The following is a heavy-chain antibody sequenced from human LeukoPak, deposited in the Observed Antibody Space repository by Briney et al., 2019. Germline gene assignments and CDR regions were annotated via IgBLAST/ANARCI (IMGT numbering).Heavy chain of an antibody. CDR1: RFTFSNYW. CDR2: IRQDGSEK. CDR3: ETSTAPAGTD. J-gene: IGHJ4*02. V-gene: IGHV3-7*03. Sequence: GGSLRLSCAASRFTFSNYWMSWVRQAPGKGLEWVANIRQDGSEKYYVDSVKGRFTISRDNAQNSLYLQMNSLRAEDTAIYYCETSTAPAGTDWGQGTLVTVSS. D-gene: IGHD6-13*01.